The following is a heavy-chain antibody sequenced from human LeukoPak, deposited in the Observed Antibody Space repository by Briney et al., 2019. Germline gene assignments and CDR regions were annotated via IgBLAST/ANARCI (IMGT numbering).Heavy chain of an antibody. V-gene: IGHV1-46*01. D-gene: IGHD5-12*01. J-gene: IGHJ6*03. CDR3: ARTGYYVDIVATTYGGYYYYMDV. CDR2: INPSGGTT. Sequence: GASVKVSCKASGYTFINYYMHWVRQAPGQGLEGMGIINPSGGTTSYAQNFQGRVTMTRDTSISTAYMELSRLRSDDTAVYYRARTGYYVDIVATTYGGYYYYMDVWGKGTTVTISS. CDR1: GYTFINYY.